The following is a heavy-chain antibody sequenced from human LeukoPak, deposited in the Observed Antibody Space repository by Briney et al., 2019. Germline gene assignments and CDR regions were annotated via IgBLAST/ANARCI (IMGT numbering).Heavy chain of an antibody. CDR3: ARDIGDGPRYNWFEP. CDR1: GGSISSYY. D-gene: IGHD3-16*01. J-gene: IGHJ5*02. Sequence: SEPLSLTATAAGGSISSYYWRLLQQPGGRGLEGVGRIYTSGSTTYNHSLKSRVTMTVDRSEKEFSLKLRTVSAADTDVYYCARDIGDGPRYNWFEPWGQGTLVTVSS. CDR2: IYTSGST. V-gene: IGHV4-4*07.